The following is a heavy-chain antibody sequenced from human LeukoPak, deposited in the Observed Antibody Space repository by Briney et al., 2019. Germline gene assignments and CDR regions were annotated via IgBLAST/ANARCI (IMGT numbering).Heavy chain of an antibody. J-gene: IGHJ5*02. Sequence: SETLSLTCTVSGGSISSYYWSWFRQPPGKGLEWIGYIYCSGSTNYNPSLKSRVTISVDTSKNQFSLKLSSVTAADTAVYYCARDTSGQQTNWFDPWGQGTLVTVSS. CDR2: IYCSGST. D-gene: IGHD5-12*01. CDR3: ARDTSGQQTNWFDP. V-gene: IGHV4-59*01. CDR1: GGSISSYY.